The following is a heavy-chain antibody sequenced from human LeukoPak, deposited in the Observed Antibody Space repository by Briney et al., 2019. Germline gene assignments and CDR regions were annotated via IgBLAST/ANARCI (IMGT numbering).Heavy chain of an antibody. CDR1: GFTFSSYE. V-gene: IGHV3-48*03. D-gene: IGHD3-10*01. CDR3: AKDAGFRINYYYYMDV. J-gene: IGHJ6*03. Sequence: GGSLRLSCAASGFTFSSYEMNWVRQAPGKGLEWVSYISSSGSTIYYADSVKGRFTISRDNAKNSLYLQMNSLRAEDIALYYCAKDAGFRINYYYYMDVWGKGTTVTVSS. CDR2: ISSSGSTI.